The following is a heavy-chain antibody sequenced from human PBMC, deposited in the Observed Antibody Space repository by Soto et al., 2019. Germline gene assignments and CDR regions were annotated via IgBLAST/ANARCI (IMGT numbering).Heavy chain of an antibody. Sequence: GVSLRLSCSASGFTFSSYAMSWVRQAPGKGLEWVSAISGSGGSTYYADSVKGRFTISRDNSKNTLYLQMNSLRAEDTAVYYCANDHDLRFFALNWFDPWGKGTLVNASP. CDR1: GFTFSSYA. CDR2: ISGSGGST. V-gene: IGHV3-23*01. J-gene: IGHJ5*02. CDR3: ANDHDLRFFALNWFDP. D-gene: IGHD3-3*01.